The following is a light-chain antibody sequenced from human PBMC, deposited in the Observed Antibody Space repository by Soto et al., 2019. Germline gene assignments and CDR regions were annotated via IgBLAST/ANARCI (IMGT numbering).Light chain of an antibody. V-gene: IGKV3-20*01. J-gene: IGKJ4*01. CDR1: QSVSSSY. CDR2: GAS. Sequence: EIVLTQSPGTLSLSPGERATLSCRASQSVSSSYLAWYQQKPGQAPRLLIYGASSTATGIPDRFSGSGSGTDFTLTIRRLEPEDLAVYYCQQYGSSPLTFGGGTKVEIK. CDR3: QQYGSSPLT.